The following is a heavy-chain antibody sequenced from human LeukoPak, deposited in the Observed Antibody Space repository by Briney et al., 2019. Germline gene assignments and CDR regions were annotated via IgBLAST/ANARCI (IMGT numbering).Heavy chain of an antibody. CDR2: IYPDDSDT. D-gene: IGHD2-8*01. CDR3: ARAHAISVAGSSDYFYSYRDV. J-gene: IGHJ6*03. Sequence: GESLKISCQGSAYSFSSYWLGWVRQMPGKGLEWVGIIYPDDSDTRYSPSFQGQVTISADKSISTAYLQWSGLQASDTGIYYCARAHAISVAGSSDYFYSYRDVWGKGTTVTVSS. CDR1: AYSFSSYW. V-gene: IGHV5-51*01.